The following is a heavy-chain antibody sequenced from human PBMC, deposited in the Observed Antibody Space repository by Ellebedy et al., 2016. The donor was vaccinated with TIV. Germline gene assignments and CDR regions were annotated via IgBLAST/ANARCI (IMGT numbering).Heavy chain of an antibody. CDR2: MNPNSGNT. D-gene: IGHD3-22*01. CDR1: GYTFTSYD. CDR3: ARASYGSSGTVNGY. Sequence: ASVKVSCKASGYTFTSYDINWVRQATGQGLEWMGWMNPNSGNTGYAQKFRGRVTMTRNTSISTAYMELNSLRSEDTAVYYCARASYGSSGTVNGYWGQGTLVTVSS. J-gene: IGHJ4*02. V-gene: IGHV1-8*01.